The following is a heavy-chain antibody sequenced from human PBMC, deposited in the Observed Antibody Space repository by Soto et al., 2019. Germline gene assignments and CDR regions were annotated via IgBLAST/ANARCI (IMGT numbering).Heavy chain of an antibody. J-gene: IGHJ4*02. CDR2: IMPIFAKA. D-gene: IGHD3-10*01. V-gene: IGHV1-69*01. Sequence: QVHLVQSGAEVKKPGSSLKISCQTSGGTFSSYTINWVRQAPGQGLEWMGGIMPIFAKANYAQKFQGRVTITADESTNTAYMELNSLTFEDTAVYYCARERAAGNHDYWGQGTLVTVSS. CDR1: GGTFSSYT. CDR3: ARERAAGNHDY.